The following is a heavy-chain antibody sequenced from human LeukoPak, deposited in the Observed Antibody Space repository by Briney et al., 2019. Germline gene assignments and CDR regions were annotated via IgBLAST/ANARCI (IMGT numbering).Heavy chain of an antibody. CDR2: INPNSGGT. CDR3: ARVSNWGYGGDAFDI. Sequence: ASVKVSCKASGYTFTGYYMHWVRQAPGQGLEWMGWINPNSGGTNYAQKFQGRVTMTRDTSISTAYMELSRLKSDDTAVYYCARVSNWGYGGDAFDIWGQGTMVTASS. J-gene: IGHJ3*02. V-gene: IGHV1-2*02. CDR1: GYTFTGYY. D-gene: IGHD7-27*01.